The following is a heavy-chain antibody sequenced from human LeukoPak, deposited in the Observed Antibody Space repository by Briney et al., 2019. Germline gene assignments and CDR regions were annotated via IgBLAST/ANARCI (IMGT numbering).Heavy chain of an antibody. CDR3: TRVRLVTRSLDY. J-gene: IGHJ4*02. CDR1: GFTFSDHY. Sequence: GGSLRLSCAASGFTFSDHYMDWVRQAPGKGLEWVGRTTNKANSYSTQYAASVKGRFTISRDDSKNSLYLQMNSPKTEDTAVYFCTRVRLVTRSLDYRGQGTLVTVSS. CDR2: TTNKANSYST. V-gene: IGHV3-72*01. D-gene: IGHD2-21*02.